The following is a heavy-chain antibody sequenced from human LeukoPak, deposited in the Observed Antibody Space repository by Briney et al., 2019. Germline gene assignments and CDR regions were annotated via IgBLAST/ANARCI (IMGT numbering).Heavy chain of an antibody. CDR2: ISSSSSYT. CDR3: ARDGDRRRYCSSTSCYPTYFDY. V-gene: IGHV3-11*06. D-gene: IGHD2-2*01. CDR1: GFTFSDYY. Sequence: GSSLRLSCAASGFTFSDYYMSWIRQAPGKGLEWVSYISSSSSYTNYADSVKGRFTISRDNAKNSLYLQMNSLRAEDTAVYYCARDGDRRRYCSSTSCYPTYFDYWGQGTLVTVSS. J-gene: IGHJ4*02.